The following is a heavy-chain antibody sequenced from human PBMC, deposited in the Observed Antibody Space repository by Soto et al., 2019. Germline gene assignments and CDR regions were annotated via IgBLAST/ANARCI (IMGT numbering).Heavy chain of an antibody. CDR1: GGSISSSSYY. D-gene: IGHD3-22*01. V-gene: IGHV4-39*01. CDR2: IYYSGST. Sequence: SETLSLTXTVSGGSISSSSYYWGWIRQPPGKGLEWIGSIYYSGSTYYNPSLKSRVTISVDTSKNQFSLKLSSVTAADTAVYYCARSPKGYYDSSGVDYWGQGTLVTVSS. CDR3: ARSPKGYYDSSGVDY. J-gene: IGHJ4*02.